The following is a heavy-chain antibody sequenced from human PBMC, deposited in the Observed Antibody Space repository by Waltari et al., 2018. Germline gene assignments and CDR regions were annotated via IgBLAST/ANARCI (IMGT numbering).Heavy chain of an antibody. CDR1: GYTFTSYY. CDR2: INPSGGST. Sequence: QVQLVQSGAEVKKPGASVKVSCKASGYTFTSYYMHWVRQAPGQGLEWMGIINPSGGSTSDGQKFQGRVTMTRDTSTSTVYMELSSLRSEDTAVYYCARAGSGSRGAFDIWGQGTMVTVSS. D-gene: IGHD1-26*01. CDR3: ARAGSGSRGAFDI. J-gene: IGHJ3*02. V-gene: IGHV1-46*01.